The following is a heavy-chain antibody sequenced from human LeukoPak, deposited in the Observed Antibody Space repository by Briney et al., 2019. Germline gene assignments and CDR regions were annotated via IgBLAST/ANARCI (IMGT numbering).Heavy chain of an antibody. J-gene: IGHJ1*01. CDR2: IHHSGTI. V-gene: IGHV4-31*03. CDR1: GDSVTSGNFY. D-gene: IGHD3-22*01. CDR3: AGGNDDSKLHH. Sequence: PSQTLSLTCSVSGDSVTSGNFYWFWIRQHPEKGPECIGHIHHSGTIYYNPSLLSRATISVDASKNQFSLRLSSVTAADTAVYYCAGGNDDSKLHHWGQGTLVTVSS.